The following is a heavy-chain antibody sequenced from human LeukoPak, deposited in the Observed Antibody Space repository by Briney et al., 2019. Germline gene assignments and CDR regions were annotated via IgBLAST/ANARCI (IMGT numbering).Heavy chain of an antibody. CDR3: TRIAAAGSPWFDP. J-gene: IGHJ5*02. CDR1: GGSFSGYY. Sequence: SETLSLTCAVYGGSFSGYYWSWIRQPPGKGLEWIGEINHSGSTNYNPSLKSRVTISVDTSKNQFSLKLSSVTAADTAVYYCTRIAAAGSPWFDPWGQGTLVTVSS. V-gene: IGHV4-34*01. D-gene: IGHD6-13*01. CDR2: INHSGST.